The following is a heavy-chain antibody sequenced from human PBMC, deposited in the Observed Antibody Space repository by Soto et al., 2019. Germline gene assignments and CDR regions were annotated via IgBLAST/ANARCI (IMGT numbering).Heavy chain of an antibody. J-gene: IGHJ6*02. D-gene: IGHD3-10*01. CDR1: GYSFTSYW. Sequence: PGESLKISCKGSGYSFTSYWIGWVRQMPGKGLEWMGIIYPGDSDTRYSPSFQGQVTISADKSISTAYLQWSSLKASDTAIYYCARRGYYYCSGSYYQGHYYYYGMDVWGQGTTVTVSS. CDR3: ARRGYYYCSGSYYQGHYYYYGMDV. V-gene: IGHV5-51*01. CDR2: IYPGDSDT.